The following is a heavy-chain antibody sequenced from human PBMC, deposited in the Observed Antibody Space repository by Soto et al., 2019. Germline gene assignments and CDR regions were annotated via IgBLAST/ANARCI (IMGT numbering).Heavy chain of an antibody. D-gene: IGHD4-4*01. CDR2: IYYSGST. V-gene: IGHV4-31*03. Sequence: QVQLQESGPGLVKPSQTLSLTYTVSGGSISSGGYYWSWIRQHPGKGLEWIGYIYYSGSTYYNPSLKSRVTISVDTSKNQFSLKLSSVTAADTAVYYCAREVPWTTVNPEDPTYPTRYFDLWGRGTLVTVSS. CDR3: AREVPWTTVNPEDPTYPTRYFDL. J-gene: IGHJ2*01. CDR1: GGSISSGGYY.